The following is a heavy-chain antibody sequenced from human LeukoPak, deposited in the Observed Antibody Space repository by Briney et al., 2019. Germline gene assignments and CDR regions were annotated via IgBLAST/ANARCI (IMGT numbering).Heavy chain of an antibody. Sequence: GGALRLSLASSGFTLLRYRMNLVRPAAGKGLDGVSSISSSSSYIYYADSVKGRFTISRDNAKNSLYLQMNSLRAEDTAVYYCARGAVVVPAASRADYWGQGTLVTVSS. V-gene: IGHV3-21*01. J-gene: IGHJ4*02. D-gene: IGHD2-2*01. CDR3: ARGAVVVPAASRADY. CDR1: GFTLLRYR. CDR2: ISSSSSYI.